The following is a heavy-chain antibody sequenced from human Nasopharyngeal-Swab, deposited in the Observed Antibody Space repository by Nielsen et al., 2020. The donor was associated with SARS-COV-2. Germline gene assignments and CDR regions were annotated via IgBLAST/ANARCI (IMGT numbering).Heavy chain of an antibody. V-gene: IGHV3-23*01. CDR3: AKKYGTRGWYVGLDY. J-gene: IGHJ4*02. D-gene: IGHD6-19*01. CDR1: GFGFSAFA. Sequence: GASLQISCAASGFGFSAFAMSWVRQAPGKGLEWVSAAGGNDGSTFYADSVRGRFTISRDNSKNTLYLQMNSLRAEDTALYYCAKKYGTRGWYVGLDYWGQGTQVTVSS. CDR2: AGGNDGST.